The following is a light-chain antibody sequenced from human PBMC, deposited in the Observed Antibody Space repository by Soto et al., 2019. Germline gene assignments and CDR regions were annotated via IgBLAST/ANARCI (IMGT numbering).Light chain of an antibody. CDR3: QQYGSSLGVT. CDR2: AAS. Sequence: DIQMTQSPSSLSASVGDRVTITCRASQSISSYLNWYQQKPGKAPNLLIYAASTLQSGVPSRFSGSGSGTDFTLTISRLEPEDFAVYYCQQYGSSLGVTFGGGTKVDI. CDR1: QSISSY. J-gene: IGKJ4*01. V-gene: IGKV1-39*01.